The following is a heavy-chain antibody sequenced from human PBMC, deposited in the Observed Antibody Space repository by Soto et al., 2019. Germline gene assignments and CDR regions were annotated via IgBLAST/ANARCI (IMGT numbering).Heavy chain of an antibody. J-gene: IGHJ4*02. CDR1: GFTFSSYG. CDR3: AKDGGYYHDSSGPNYFDY. CDR2: ISYDGSNK. V-gene: IGHV3-30*18. Sequence: GGSLRLSCAASGFTFSSYGMHWVRQAPGKGLEWVAVISYDGSNKYYADSVKGRFTISRDNSKNTLYLQMNSLRAEDTAVYYCAKDGGYYHDSSGPNYFDYWGQGTLVTVSS. D-gene: IGHD3-22*01.